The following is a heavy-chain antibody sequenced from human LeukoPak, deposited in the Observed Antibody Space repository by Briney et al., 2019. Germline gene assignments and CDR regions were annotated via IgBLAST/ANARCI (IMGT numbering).Heavy chain of an antibody. J-gene: IGHJ5*02. Sequence: GESLKISCKGSGYSFTSYWIGWVRQMPGKGLEWMGIIYPGDSDTRYSPSFQGQVTISADKSISTAYLQWSSLKAADTAMYYCARRNTMVRGVKGDWFDPWGQGTLVTVSS. CDR2: IYPGDSDT. V-gene: IGHV5-51*01. D-gene: IGHD3-10*01. CDR3: ARRNTMVRGVKGDWFDP. CDR1: GYSFTSYW.